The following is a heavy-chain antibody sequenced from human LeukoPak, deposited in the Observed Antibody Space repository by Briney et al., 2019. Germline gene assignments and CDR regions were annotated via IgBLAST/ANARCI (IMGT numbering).Heavy chain of an antibody. CDR1: GYTFTSYG. CDR3: ARSVKTITIFGVVIIPALDY. Sequence: ASVKVSCKASGYTFTSYGISWVRHAPGQGLEWMGWISAYNGNTNDAQKLQGRVTMTTATSTSTAYMELRSLRSDDTAVYYCARSVKTITIFGVVIIPALDYWGQGTLVTVSS. V-gene: IGHV1-18*01. D-gene: IGHD3-3*01. CDR2: ISAYNGNT. J-gene: IGHJ4*02.